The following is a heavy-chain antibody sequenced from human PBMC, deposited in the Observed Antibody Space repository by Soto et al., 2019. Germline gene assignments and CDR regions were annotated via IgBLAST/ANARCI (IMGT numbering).Heavy chain of an antibody. Sequence: QVQLQESGPGLVKPSQTLSLTCTVSGGSISSGGYYWSWIRQHPGKGLEWIGYIYYSGSTYYNPSLTSRVTILVDTSKNQFSLKLSSVTAADTAVYYCARSLSVDTAMVYGYWGQGTLVTVSS. CDR2: IYYSGST. CDR1: GGSISSGGYY. V-gene: IGHV4-31*03. D-gene: IGHD5-18*01. CDR3: ARSLSVDTAMVYGY. J-gene: IGHJ4*02.